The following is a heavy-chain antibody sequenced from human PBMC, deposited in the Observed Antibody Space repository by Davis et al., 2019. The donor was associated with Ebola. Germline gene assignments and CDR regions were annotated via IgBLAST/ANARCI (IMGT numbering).Heavy chain of an antibody. Sequence: GGSLRLSCEASGFTFSTCAMSWVRQAPGKGLEWVSAISGSGGSTFYADSLKGRFTISRDNSKNTLYLQMNSLRAGDTAVYYCANWVLVGPTTWGQGTLVTVSS. D-gene: IGHD1-26*01. V-gene: IGHV3-23*01. CDR2: ISGSGGST. CDR1: GFTFSTCA. J-gene: IGHJ5*02. CDR3: ANWVLVGPTT.